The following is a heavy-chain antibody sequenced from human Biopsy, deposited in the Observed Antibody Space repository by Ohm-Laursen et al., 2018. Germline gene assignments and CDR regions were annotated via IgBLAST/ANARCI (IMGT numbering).Heavy chain of an antibody. J-gene: IGHJ2*01. V-gene: IGHV1-18*01. CDR1: GYTFSDYI. D-gene: IGHD2-2*01. CDR2: INTRRGDT. Sequence: ASVKVSCKASGYTFSDYILNWVRQAPGQGLEWMGWINTRRGDTNYAQKFQGRVTMTRDTSTTTVFMELMSLRSDDTAMYYCARVEDSTRHWYFDLWGRGTQVTVSS. CDR3: ARVEDSTRHWYFDL.